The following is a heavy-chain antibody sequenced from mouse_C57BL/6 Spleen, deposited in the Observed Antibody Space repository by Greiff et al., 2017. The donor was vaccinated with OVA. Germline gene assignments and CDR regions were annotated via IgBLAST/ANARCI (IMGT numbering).Heavy chain of an antibody. Sequence: VQLQQPGAELVKPGASVKLSCKASGYTFTSYWMQWVKPRPGQGLEWIGEIDPSDSYTNYNQKFKGKATLTVDTSSSTAYMQRSSLTSEDSAVYYCARGDSSGYGYYFDYWGQGTTLTVSS. D-gene: IGHD3-2*02. V-gene: IGHV1-50*01. CDR2: IDPSDSYT. J-gene: IGHJ2*01. CDR1: GYTFTSYW. CDR3: ARGDSSGYGYYFDY.